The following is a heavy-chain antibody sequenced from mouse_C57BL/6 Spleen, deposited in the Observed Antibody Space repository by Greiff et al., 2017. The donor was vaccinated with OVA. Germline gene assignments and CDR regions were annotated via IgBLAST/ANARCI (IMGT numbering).Heavy chain of an antibody. J-gene: IGHJ2*01. Sequence: QVQLKESGAELVRPGTSVKMSCKASGYTFTNYWIGWAKQRPGHGLEWIGDIYPGGGYTNYNEKFKGKATLTADKSSSTAYMQFSSLTSEDSAIYYWAREGYYYGSSAFDYWGQGTTLTVSS. V-gene: IGHV1-63*01. CDR3: AREGYYYGSSAFDY. CDR2: IYPGGGYT. CDR1: GYTFTNYW. D-gene: IGHD1-1*01.